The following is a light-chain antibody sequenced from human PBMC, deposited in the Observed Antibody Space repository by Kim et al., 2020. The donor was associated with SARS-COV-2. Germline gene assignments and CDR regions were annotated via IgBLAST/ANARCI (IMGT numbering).Light chain of an antibody. J-gene: IGKJ2*03. CDR3: QQYYSNSYS. Sequence: RATSNWKSNQGVLSFPNNKTHSGWYQQKPGQPPKLLLSWASTRESGVPDRFSGSGSRTDFTLTNSSLQAEDVAVYYCQQYYSNSYSFGQGTKLEI. V-gene: IGKV4-1*01. CDR2: WAS. CDR1: QGVLSFPNNKTH.